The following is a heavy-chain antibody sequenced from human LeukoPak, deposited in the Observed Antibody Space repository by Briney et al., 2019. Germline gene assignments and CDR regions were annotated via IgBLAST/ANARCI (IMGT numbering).Heavy chain of an antibody. CDR1: GDSITSFY. V-gene: IGHV4-59*01. Sequence: PSETLSLTCTVSGDSITSFYWSWIRQPPGKGLEWIGYIYYSGSTNYNPSLKSRVTMSVDTSKNQFSLKLSSVTAADTAVYYCARAPRGSSSIDYWGQGILVTVSS. J-gene: IGHJ4*02. CDR3: ARAPRGSSSIDY. CDR2: IYYSGST. D-gene: IGHD6-13*01.